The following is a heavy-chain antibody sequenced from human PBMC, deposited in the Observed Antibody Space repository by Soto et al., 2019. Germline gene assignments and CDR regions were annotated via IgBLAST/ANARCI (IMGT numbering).Heavy chain of an antibody. CDR2: INHSGST. CDR1: GGSFSGYY. CDR3: ASGWGRIFDY. D-gene: IGHD7-27*01. J-gene: IGHJ4*02. Sequence: QVQLQQWGAGLLKPSETLSLTCAVYGGSFSGYYWSWIRQPQGKGLEWIGEINHSGSTNYNPSLKSRGTISADTSKNQFTLKLSSVAAADTAVYYCASGWGRIFDYWGQGTLVTVSS. V-gene: IGHV4-34*01.